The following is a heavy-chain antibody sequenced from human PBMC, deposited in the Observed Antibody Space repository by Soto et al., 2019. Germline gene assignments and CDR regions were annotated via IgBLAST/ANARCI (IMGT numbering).Heavy chain of an antibody. J-gene: IGHJ4*02. Sequence: PGGSLRLSCAASGFTVSSNYMSWVRQAPGKGLEWVSVIYSGGSTYYADSVKGRFTISRDNAKNSLYLQMNSLRAEDTAVYYCARFYGSGRGEFDYWGQGTLVTVSS. V-gene: IGHV3-66*01. D-gene: IGHD3-10*01. CDR3: ARFYGSGRGEFDY. CDR1: GFTVSSNY. CDR2: IYSGGST.